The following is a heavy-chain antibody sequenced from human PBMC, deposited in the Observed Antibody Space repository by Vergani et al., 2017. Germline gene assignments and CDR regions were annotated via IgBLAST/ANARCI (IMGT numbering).Heavy chain of an antibody. V-gene: IGHV4-59*01. CDR2: IYYSGST. Sequence: QVQLQESGPGLVKPSETLSLTCTVSGGSISSYYWSWIRQPPGKGLEWIGYIYYSGSTNYNPSLKSRVTISVDTSKNQFSLKLSSVTAADTAVYYCARDRDGYMGFDYWGQGTLVTVSS. CDR3: ARDRDGYMGFDY. J-gene: IGHJ4*02. D-gene: IGHD5-24*01. CDR1: GGSISSYY.